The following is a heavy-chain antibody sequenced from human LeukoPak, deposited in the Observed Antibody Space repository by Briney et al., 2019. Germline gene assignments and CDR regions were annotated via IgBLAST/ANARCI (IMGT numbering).Heavy chain of an antibody. J-gene: IGHJ3*02. Sequence: SETLSLTCTVSGGSISSYYWSWIRQPPGKGLEWIEYIYYSGGTNYNPSLKSRVTISVDTSKNQFSLKLSSVTAADTAVYYCAGYDPLGPGAFDIWGQGTMVTVSS. D-gene: IGHD7-27*01. CDR1: GGSISSYY. CDR2: IYYSGGT. CDR3: AGYDPLGPGAFDI. V-gene: IGHV4-59*01.